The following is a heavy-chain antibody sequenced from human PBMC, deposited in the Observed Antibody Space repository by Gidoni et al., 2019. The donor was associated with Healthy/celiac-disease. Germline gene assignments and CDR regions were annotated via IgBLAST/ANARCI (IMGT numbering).Heavy chain of an antibody. V-gene: IGHV4-61*01. CDR1: GGSVSSGSYY. CDR3: ARVEAGDGYSYGLYYYYYMDV. D-gene: IGHD5-18*01. CDR2: IYYSGST. Sequence: QVQLQESGPGLVKPSETLSLTCTVSGGSVSSGSYYWSWIRQPPGKGLEWIGYIYYSGSTNYNPSLKSRVTISVDTSKNQFSLKLSSVTAADTAVYYCARVEAGDGYSYGLYYYYYMDVWGKGTTVTVSS. J-gene: IGHJ6*03.